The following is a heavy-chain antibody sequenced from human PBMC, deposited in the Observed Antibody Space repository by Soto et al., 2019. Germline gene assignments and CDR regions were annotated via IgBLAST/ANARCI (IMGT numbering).Heavy chain of an antibody. V-gene: IGHV1-18*01. D-gene: IGHD3-22*01. CDR1: GYTFTSYG. CDR2: ISAYSGNT. CDR3: AKTYYYDSSGYYPGPNDY. J-gene: IGHJ4*02. Sequence: ASVKVSGKASGYTFTSYGISWVRQAPGQGLEWMGWISAYSGNTNYAQKLQGRVTMTTDTSTSTAYMELRSLRPDDTAVYYCAKTYYYDSSGYYPGPNDYWGQGTLVTVSS.